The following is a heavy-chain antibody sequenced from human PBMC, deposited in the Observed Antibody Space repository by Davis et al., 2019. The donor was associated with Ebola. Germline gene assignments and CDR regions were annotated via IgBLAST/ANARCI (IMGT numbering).Heavy chain of an antibody. CDR3: ARDLRGFGRY. D-gene: IGHD3-3*01. CDR1: GFTFSSYA. V-gene: IGHV3-30-3*01. Sequence: GGSLRLSCAASGFTFSSYAMHWVRLAPGKGLEWVAVISYDGNNEYYADSVKGRFTISRDNSKNTLYLQMNSLRAEDTAVYYCARDLRGFGRYWGQGTLVTVSS. J-gene: IGHJ4*02. CDR2: ISYDGNNE.